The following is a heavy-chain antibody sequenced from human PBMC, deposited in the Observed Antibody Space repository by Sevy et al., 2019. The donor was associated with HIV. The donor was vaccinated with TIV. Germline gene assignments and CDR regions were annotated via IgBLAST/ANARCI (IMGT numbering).Heavy chain of an antibody. CDR3: TRLDYDSSGYHYYYYYGMDV. D-gene: IGHD3-22*01. V-gene: IGHV3-73*01. Sequence: GGSLRLSCAASGFTFSGSAMHWVRQASGKGLEWVGRIRSKANSYAAANAASVKGRFTISRDDSKNTAYLQMNSLKTEDTAVYYCTRLDYDSSGYHYYYYYGMDVWGQGTTVTVSS. J-gene: IGHJ6*02. CDR1: GFTFSGSA. CDR2: IRSKANSYAA.